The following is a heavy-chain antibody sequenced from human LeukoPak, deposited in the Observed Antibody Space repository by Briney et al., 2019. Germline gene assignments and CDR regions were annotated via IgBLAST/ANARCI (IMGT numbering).Heavy chain of an antibody. V-gene: IGHV3-72*01. D-gene: IGHD1-26*01. J-gene: IGHJ4*02. CDR3: ARASMRGSLYYFDY. Sequence: PGGSLRLSCAASGFTFSDHYMDWVRQAPGKGLEWVGRTRNKANSYTTEYAASVKGRFTISRDYSMNSLYLQMNSLKTEDTAVYYCARASMRGSLYYFDYSGQGTLVTVSS. CDR2: TRNKANSYTT. CDR1: GFTFSDHY.